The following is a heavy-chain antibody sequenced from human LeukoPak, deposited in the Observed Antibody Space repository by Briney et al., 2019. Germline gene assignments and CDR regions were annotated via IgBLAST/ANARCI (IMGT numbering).Heavy chain of an antibody. CDR2: IYFSGST. CDR3: ARGTYYFAMDV. V-gene: IGHV4-59*01. CDR1: GGSINSYF. Sequence: KPSETLSLTCTVSGGSINSYFWSWIQQPPGKGLEWLGYIYFSGSTNYNPSLKSRVTISVDTSKNQFSLKLSSVTAADTAMYYCARGTYYFAMDVWGQGITVTVSS. J-gene: IGHJ6*02.